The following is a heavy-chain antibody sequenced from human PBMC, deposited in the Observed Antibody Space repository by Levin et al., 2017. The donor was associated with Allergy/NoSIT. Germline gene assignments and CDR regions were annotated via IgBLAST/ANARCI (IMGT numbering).Heavy chain of an antibody. CDR1: GGSINNYY. J-gene: IGHJ4*02. CDR2: IYYSGST. V-gene: IGHV4-59*01. Sequence: PGGSLRLSCTVSGGSINNYYWSWIRQPPGKGLEWIGYIYYSGSTSYNPSLKSRVTISVDTSKNQFSLKLTSVTAADTAVYYCARGGGTFDYWGQGTLVTVSS. CDR3: ARGGGTFDY.